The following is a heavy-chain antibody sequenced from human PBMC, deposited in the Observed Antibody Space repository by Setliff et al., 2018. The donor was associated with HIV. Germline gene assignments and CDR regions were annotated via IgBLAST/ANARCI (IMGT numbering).Heavy chain of an antibody. J-gene: IGHJ5*02. CDR1: NYTLINYG. CDR2: IGSYSGYT. Sequence: ASVKVSCKASNYTLINYGVSWVRQAPGQGLEWMGWIGSYSGYTIYAQKFQDRLVMTTNTSTTTAFMELSSLRSDDTALYFCARGWGLWFGQLSILPLDPWGQGTLVTVSS. V-gene: IGHV1-18*01. D-gene: IGHD3-10*01. CDR3: ARGWGLWFGQLSILPLDP.